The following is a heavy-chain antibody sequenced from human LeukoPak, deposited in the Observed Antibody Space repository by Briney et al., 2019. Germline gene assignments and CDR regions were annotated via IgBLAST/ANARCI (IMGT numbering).Heavy chain of an antibody. CDR3: TTDRYYDNSELQFQH. J-gene: IGHJ1*01. Sequence: GGSLRLSCAASGFTLNNAWMSWVRQAPGKGLEWLGRIKRETDGGTIDYAAPVKGRFTISRDDSRNTLYLQMDSLKIEGTAVYYCTTDRYYDNSELQFQHWGQGTLVTVSS. CDR1: GFTLNNAW. D-gene: IGHD3-22*01. CDR2: IKRETDGGTI. V-gene: IGHV3-15*01.